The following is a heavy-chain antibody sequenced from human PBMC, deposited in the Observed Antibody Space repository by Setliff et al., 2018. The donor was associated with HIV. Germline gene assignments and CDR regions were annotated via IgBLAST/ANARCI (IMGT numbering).Heavy chain of an antibody. CDR2: INESGRI. V-gene: IGHV4-34*01. D-gene: IGHD3-3*01. J-gene: IGHJ4*02. CDR3: ARETDVSTSWFGGYYFDF. Sequence: PSETLSLTCAVYGGSFSGHYWNWVRQPPGKGLEWIGEINESGRINYNPSLKSRLIISVDTSKKQFSLNLISMTAADTAVYFWARETDVSTSWFGGYYFDFWGQGTVVTVSS. CDR1: GGSFSGHY.